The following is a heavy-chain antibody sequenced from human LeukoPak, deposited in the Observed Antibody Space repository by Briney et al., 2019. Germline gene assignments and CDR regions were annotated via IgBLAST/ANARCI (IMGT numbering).Heavy chain of an antibody. CDR2: MNPNSGNT. CDR3: ARGSPWRRLHRVVYYYMDV. Sequence: ASVKVSCKASGYTFTSYDINWVRQATGQGLEWMGWMNPNSGNTGYAQKFQGRVTITRNTSISTAYMELSSLRSEDTAVYYCARGSPWRRLHRVVYYYMDVWGKGTTVTVSS. V-gene: IGHV1-8*03. J-gene: IGHJ6*03. CDR1: GYTFTSYD. D-gene: IGHD5-12*01.